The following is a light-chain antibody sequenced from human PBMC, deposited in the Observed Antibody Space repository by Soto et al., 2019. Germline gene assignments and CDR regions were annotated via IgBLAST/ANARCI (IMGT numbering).Light chain of an antibody. J-gene: IGKJ5*01. CDR3: QQYNNWPYT. CDR1: QSFSSN. V-gene: IGKV3-15*01. CDR2: GAS. Sequence: EIVMTQSPATLSVSPGERATLSCRASQSFSSNLAWYQQKPGQAPRLLIYGASTRATGIPARFSGSGSGTEFTLTISSLQSEDFAVYYCQQYNNWPYTFGQGTRLEI.